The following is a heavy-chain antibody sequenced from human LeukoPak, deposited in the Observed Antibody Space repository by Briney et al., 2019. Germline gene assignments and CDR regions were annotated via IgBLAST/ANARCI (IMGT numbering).Heavy chain of an antibody. CDR3: ASSSWYYDSSGPTGFDP. CDR2: IYSGGST. V-gene: IGHV3-53*05. J-gene: IGHJ5*02. D-gene: IGHD3-22*01. CDR1: GFTVSSNY. Sequence: GGSLRLSCAASGFTVSSNYMSWVRQAPGKGLEWVSVIYSGGSTYYADSVKGRFTISRDNSKNTLYLQMNSLRSEDTAVYYCASSSWYYDSSGPTGFDPWGQGTLVTVSS.